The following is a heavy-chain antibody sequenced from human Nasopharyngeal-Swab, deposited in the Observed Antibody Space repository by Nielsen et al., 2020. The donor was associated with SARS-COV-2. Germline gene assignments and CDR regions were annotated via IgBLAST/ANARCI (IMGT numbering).Heavy chain of an antibody. CDR3: ARASRGWS. Sequence: GESLKISCAASGFTFDNYGMNWVRQAPGKGLEWLSYISTSGATIHYADSVRGRFTISRDNAKKSLYLQMNSLRAEDTAVYYCARASRGWSWGQGTLVTVSS. D-gene: IGHD6-19*01. CDR2: ISTSGATI. J-gene: IGHJ5*02. CDR1: GFTFDNYG. V-gene: IGHV3-48*03.